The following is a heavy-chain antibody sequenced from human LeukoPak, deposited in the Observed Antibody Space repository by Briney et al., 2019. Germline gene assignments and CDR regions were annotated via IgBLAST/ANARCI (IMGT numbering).Heavy chain of an antibody. Sequence: GGSLRLSCAASGFPFSSYAMSWVRQAPGKGLEWVSATSGNGAMTYYADSVKGRFTISRDNSRNTLYLQMNSLRAEDTAVYYCAKDSGWPFDYWGQGTLVTVSS. J-gene: IGHJ4*02. D-gene: IGHD6-19*01. CDR2: TSGNGAMT. CDR1: GFPFSSYA. CDR3: AKDSGWPFDY. V-gene: IGHV3-23*01.